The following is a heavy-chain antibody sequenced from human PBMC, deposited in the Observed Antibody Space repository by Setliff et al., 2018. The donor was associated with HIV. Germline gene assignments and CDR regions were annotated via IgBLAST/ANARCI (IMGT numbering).Heavy chain of an antibody. CDR3: ARDPHYFDTSGYYSWFYFDY. CDR1: GDSFSSNSNH. J-gene: IGHJ4*01. CDR2: IKYGGTT. D-gene: IGHD3-22*01. Sequence: PSETLSLTCTVSGDSFSSNSNHWGWIRQPPGKGLEWIGNIKYGGTTYYNPSLKSRVSISIDTSKSQFSLKLTSVTAADTAVYFCARDPHYFDTSGYYSWFYFDYWGHGTLVTV. V-gene: IGHV4-39*07.